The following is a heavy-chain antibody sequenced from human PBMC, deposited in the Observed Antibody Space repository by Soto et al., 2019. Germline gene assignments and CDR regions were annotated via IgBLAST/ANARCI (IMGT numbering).Heavy chain of an antibody. Sequence: EVQLVESGGGLVKPGGSLRLSCAASGCTFSSYSMKWVSQAPGKGLEWVSSISSSSSYIYYADSLKGRFTISRDNAKNSRYLQMKSLRAEDTAVYYCARVERAYCGGDCYDYWCQGTLVTVSS. CDR1: GCTFSSYS. J-gene: IGHJ4*02. D-gene: IGHD2-21*01. V-gene: IGHV3-21*01. CDR2: ISSSSSYI. CDR3: ARVERAYCGGDCYDY.